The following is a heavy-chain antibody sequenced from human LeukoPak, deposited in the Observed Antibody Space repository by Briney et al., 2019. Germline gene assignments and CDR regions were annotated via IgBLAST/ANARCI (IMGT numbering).Heavy chain of an antibody. J-gene: IGHJ4*02. CDR3: ARRGGDSSGNFDY. Sequence: SETLSLTCTVSGGSISSSSYYWGWIRQPPGEGLEWIGYIYYSGGTNYNPSLKSRVTISVDTSKKQFSLRLSSVTAADTAVYYCARRGGDSSGNFDYWGQGTLVTVSS. CDR2: IYYSGGT. CDR1: GGSISSSSYY. D-gene: IGHD3-22*01. V-gene: IGHV4-61*05.